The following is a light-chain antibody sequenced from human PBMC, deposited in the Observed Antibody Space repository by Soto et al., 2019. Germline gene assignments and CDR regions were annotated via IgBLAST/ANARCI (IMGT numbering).Light chain of an antibody. CDR1: QGIRHY. J-gene: IGKJ1*01. CDR2: EAS. Sequence: DIQMTQSPSSLSASVGDRVTITCRASQGIRHYLAWYQQKPGKVPKLLIYEASNLQSGVPSRFRGGGSGTEFTLTSSSMQPEDVATYYCQNSDSAPQTFGQGTKVEIK. V-gene: IGKV1-27*01. CDR3: QNSDSAPQT.